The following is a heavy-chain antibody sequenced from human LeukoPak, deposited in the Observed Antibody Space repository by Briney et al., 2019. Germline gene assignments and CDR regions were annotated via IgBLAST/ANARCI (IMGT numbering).Heavy chain of an antibody. CDR2: IYYSGTA. V-gene: IGHV4-4*02. CDR3: ARHVFFAFDI. D-gene: IGHD3-3*01. J-gene: IGHJ3*02. Sequence: SETLSLTCGVSGDCITNPKWWSWVRQPPGKGLEWLGEIYYSGTANYNPSLGSRVTISVDKSKNQLSLRLSSVTAADTAVYYCARHVFFAFDIWGQGTMVTVSS. CDR1: GDCITNPKW.